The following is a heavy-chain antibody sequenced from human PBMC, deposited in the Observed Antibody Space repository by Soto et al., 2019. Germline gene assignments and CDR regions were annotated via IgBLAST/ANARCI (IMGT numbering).Heavy chain of an antibody. J-gene: IGHJ4*01. V-gene: IGHV4-59*01. Sequence: LSLTCTVSGGSIRNVYWSWIRQAPGKGLEWIGFIFHSGNAKYNPSLKSRVTISVDTSKNQFSLSLDSVTAADTAVYFCARAHAPTLPFDSWGQGTLVTVYS. D-gene: IGHD2-15*01. CDR2: IFHSGNA. CDR3: ARAHAPTLPFDS. CDR1: GGSIRNVY.